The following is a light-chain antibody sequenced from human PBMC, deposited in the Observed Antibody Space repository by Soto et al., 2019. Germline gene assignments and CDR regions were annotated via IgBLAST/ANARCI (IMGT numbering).Light chain of an antibody. V-gene: IGKV3D-15*01. Sequence: EIVLTQSPATLSLSPGERATLSCRASQTVSSYLLWYQQKPGQAPRLLIYAASTRATGVPARFSGSGSGTEFTLTISSLQSEDFAVYYCQQYNNWPPITFGQGTRLEIK. CDR2: AAS. CDR1: QTVSSY. CDR3: QQYNNWPPIT. J-gene: IGKJ5*01.